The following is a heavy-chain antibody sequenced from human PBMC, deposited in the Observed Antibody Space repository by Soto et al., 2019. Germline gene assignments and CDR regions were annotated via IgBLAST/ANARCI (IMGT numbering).Heavy chain of an antibody. CDR3: ATQTSKYYDFWSGYYTGTPGLDY. Sequence: ASVKVSCKVSGYTLTELSMHWVRQAPGKGLEWMGGFDPEDGETIYAQKFQGRVTMTEDTSTDTAYMELSSLRSEDTAVYYCATQTSKYYDFWSGYYTGTPGLDYWGQGTLVTVSS. CDR1: GYTLTELS. CDR2: FDPEDGET. D-gene: IGHD3-3*01. V-gene: IGHV1-24*01. J-gene: IGHJ4*02.